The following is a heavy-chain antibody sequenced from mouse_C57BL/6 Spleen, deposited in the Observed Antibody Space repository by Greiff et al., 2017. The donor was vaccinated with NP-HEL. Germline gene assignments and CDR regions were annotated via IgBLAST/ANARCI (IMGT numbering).Heavy chain of an antibody. CDR2: ISSGGSYT. CDR3: ARHETDWYFDV. CDR1: GFTFSSYG. Sequence: EVQGVESGGDLVKPGGSLKLSCAASGFTFSSYGMSWVRQTPDKRLEWVATISSGGSYTYYPDSVKGRFTISRDNAKNTRYLQMSSLKSEDTAMYYCARHETDWYFDVWGTGTTVTVSS. V-gene: IGHV5-6*01. J-gene: IGHJ1*03.